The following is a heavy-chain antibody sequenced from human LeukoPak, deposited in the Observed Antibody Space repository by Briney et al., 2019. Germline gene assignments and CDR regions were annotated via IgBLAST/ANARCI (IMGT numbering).Heavy chain of an antibody. Sequence: NPSETLSLTCNVSGGSITRSRYHWSWIRQPAGKGLEWIGRIYTSGSTSYNPSLKSRVTISLVTSNNQFSLKVTSVTAADTAVYYCARDRGRSLGPIWFGELFQGGLDYWGQGTLVTVSS. V-gene: IGHV4-61*02. CDR1: GGSITRSRYH. CDR2: IYTSGST. D-gene: IGHD3-10*01. J-gene: IGHJ4*02. CDR3: ARDRGRSLGPIWFGELFQGGLDY.